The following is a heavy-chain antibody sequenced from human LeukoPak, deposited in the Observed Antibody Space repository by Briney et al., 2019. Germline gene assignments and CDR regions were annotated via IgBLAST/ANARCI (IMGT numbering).Heavy chain of an antibody. V-gene: IGHV3-23*01. Sequence: PGGSLRLSCAASGFTFGSYAMSWVRQAPGKGLEWVSAISGSGGSTYYADSVNGRFTISRDNSKNTLYLQMNSLRAEDTAVYYCAKDPYGSGRSYFDYWGQGTLVTVSS. CDR1: GFTFGSYA. CDR3: AKDPYGSGRSYFDY. CDR2: ISGSGGST. J-gene: IGHJ4*02. D-gene: IGHD3-10*01.